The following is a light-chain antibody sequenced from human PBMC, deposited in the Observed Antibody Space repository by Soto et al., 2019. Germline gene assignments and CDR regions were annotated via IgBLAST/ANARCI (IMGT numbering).Light chain of an antibody. J-gene: IGLJ2*01. CDR3: SSYSNSTTLVV. Sequence: QSALTQPASVSGSPGQSITFSCTGTSSDVGGYNYVSWYQQNPGKAPKLMIYEVSNRPSGVSNRFSASKSGNTASLTISGLQDEDEADYYCSSYSNSTTLVVFGGGTKLTVL. CDR2: EVS. CDR1: SSDVGGYNY. V-gene: IGLV2-14*01.